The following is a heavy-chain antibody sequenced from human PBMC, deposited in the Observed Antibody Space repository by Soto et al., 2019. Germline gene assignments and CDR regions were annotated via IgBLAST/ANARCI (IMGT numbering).Heavy chain of an antibody. CDR1: GFSRSTSGLG. V-gene: IGHV2-5*02. J-gene: IGHJ4*02. D-gene: IGHD6-13*01. Sequence: QITLEESGPTLVKPTQTLTLTCTFSGFSRSTSGLGVGWIRQPPGKALEWLPLIYWDDDKRYTPSLKSRLTLTKDTSKNQVVLTMTNMDPVDTATYDCAHLKPGRSREDYWGQGTLVTVSS. CDR2: IYWDDDK. CDR3: AHLKPGRSREDY.